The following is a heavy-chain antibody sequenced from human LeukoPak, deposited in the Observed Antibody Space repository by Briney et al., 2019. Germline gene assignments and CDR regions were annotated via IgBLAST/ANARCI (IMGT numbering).Heavy chain of an antibody. CDR2: IIPIFGTA. V-gene: IGHV1-69*13. J-gene: IGHJ4*02. D-gene: IGHD6-19*01. CDR3: ASRSSGWDHTTYDY. CDR1: GGTFSSYA. Sequence: SVKVSCKASGGTFSSYAISWVRQAPGQGLEWMGGIIPIFGTANYAQKFQGRVTITADESTGIAYMELSSLRSEDTAVYYCASRSSGWDHTTYDYWGQGTLVTVSS.